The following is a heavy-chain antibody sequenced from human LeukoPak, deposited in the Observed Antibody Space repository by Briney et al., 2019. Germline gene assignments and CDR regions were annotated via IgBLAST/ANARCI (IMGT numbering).Heavy chain of an antibody. CDR2: IDQDGSEK. CDR1: GFTLSTYW. CDR3: AARKVRGVWFYLGY. Sequence: GGSLRLSCAASGFTLSTYWMSWVRRAPGKGLEWVANIDQDGSEKNYVDSVKGRFAISTDNSKNTLYLQMNSLRVEDTAVYFCAARKVRGVWFYLGYWGQGTLVTVSS. D-gene: IGHD3-10*01. V-gene: IGHV3-7*03. J-gene: IGHJ4*02.